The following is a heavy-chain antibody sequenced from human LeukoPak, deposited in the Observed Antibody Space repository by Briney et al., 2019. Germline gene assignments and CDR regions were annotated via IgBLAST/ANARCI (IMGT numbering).Heavy chain of an antibody. CDR1: GFTFSSYD. J-gene: IGHJ4*02. V-gene: IGHV3-13*01. CDR2: IGTAGVT. Sequence: GSLRLSCAASGFTFSSYDMHWVRQATGKGLEWVSAIGTAGVTYYPGSVRGRFTISRENAKNSLYLQMNSLRAGDTAVYYCARGSPTAMGTYYFDYWGQGTLVTVSS. CDR3: ARGSPTAMGTYYFDY. D-gene: IGHD5-18*01.